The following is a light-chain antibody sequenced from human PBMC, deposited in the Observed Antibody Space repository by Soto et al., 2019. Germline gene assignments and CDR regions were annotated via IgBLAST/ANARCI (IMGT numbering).Light chain of an antibody. CDR3: QQYNSYSGT. CDR2: DAS. V-gene: IGKV1-5*01. J-gene: IGKJ1*01. CDR1: QTLRTG. Sequence: DIKMTQSPSTLSASVGDRVTISCRASQTLRTGVAWYKQRPGKAPDLLIFDASSLESGVPSRFSGSGSGTEFTLTIGSLQPDDFAIYYCQQYNSYSGTFGQGGKVDVK.